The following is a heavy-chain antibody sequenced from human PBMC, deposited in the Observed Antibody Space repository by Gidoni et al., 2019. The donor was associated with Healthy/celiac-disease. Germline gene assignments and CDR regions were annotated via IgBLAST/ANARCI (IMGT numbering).Heavy chain of an antibody. CDR1: GFTFSSYS. Sequence: EVQLVESGGGLVQPGGSLRLSCSASGFTFSSYSMNWVRQAPGKGLEWVSYISSSSSTIYYADSVKGRFTIARDNAKNSLYLQMNSLRAEDTAVNYCARDPDYGSGSYSFDYWGQGTLVTVSS. CDR2: ISSSSSTI. D-gene: IGHD3-10*01. J-gene: IGHJ4*02. CDR3: ARDPDYGSGSYSFDY. V-gene: IGHV3-48*04.